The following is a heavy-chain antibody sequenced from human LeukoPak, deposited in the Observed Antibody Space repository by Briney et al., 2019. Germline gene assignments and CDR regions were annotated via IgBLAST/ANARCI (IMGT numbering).Heavy chain of an antibody. CDR3: ARNYDSSGYTFDP. V-gene: IGHV3-66*01. J-gene: IGHJ5*02. CDR2: IYSGGST. D-gene: IGHD3-22*01. CDR1: GFTFSSYS. Sequence: GGSLRLSCEASGFTFSSYSMNWVRQAPGKGLEWVSVIYSGGSTYYADSVKGRFTISRDNSKNTLYLQMNSLRAEDTAVYYCARNYDSSGYTFDPWGQGTLVTVSS.